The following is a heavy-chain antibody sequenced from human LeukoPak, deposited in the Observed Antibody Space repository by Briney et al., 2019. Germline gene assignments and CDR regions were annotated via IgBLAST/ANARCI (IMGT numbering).Heavy chain of an antibody. V-gene: IGHV1-69*01. CDR2: IIPIFGTA. Sequence: SVKVSCKASGGTFSSYAISWVRQAPGQGLEWMGGIIPIFGTANYAQKFQGRVTITADESTSTAYMELSSLRSEDTAVYYCARSPTTGYYYYYGMDVWGQGTTVTVSS. CDR1: GGTFSSYA. J-gene: IGHJ6*02. CDR3: ARSPTTGYYYYYGMDV. D-gene: IGHD4-17*01.